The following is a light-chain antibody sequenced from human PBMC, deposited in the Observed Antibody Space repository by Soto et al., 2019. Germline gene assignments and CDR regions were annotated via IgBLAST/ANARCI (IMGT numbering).Light chain of an antibody. CDR1: QSISSN. CDR2: GAS. J-gene: IGKJ1*01. Sequence: EIVMTQSPATLSVSPGERATLSCRASQSISSNLAWYQQKPGQAPRLLIYGASTRATGIRARFSGNGSGTEFTLTISSLQSEDFAVYYCQQYNNWPPWTFGQGTKVEIK. CDR3: QQYNNWPPWT. V-gene: IGKV3-15*01.